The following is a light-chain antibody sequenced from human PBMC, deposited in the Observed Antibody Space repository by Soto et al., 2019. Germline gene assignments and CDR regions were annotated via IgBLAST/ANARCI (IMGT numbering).Light chain of an antibody. CDR1: QSISSW. CDR3: QQYNNWPPWT. J-gene: IGKJ1*01. Sequence: DIQITQSPSTLSASVGDRVTITCRASQSISSWLAWYQQKPGKAPKLLIYKASSLESGVPSRFSGSGSGTEFTLTISSLQSEDFAVYYCQQYNNWPPWTFGQGTKVDIK. V-gene: IGKV1-5*03. CDR2: KAS.